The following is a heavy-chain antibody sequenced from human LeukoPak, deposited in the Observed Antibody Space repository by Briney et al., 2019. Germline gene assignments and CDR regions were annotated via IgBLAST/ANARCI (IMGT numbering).Heavy chain of an antibody. V-gene: IGHV4-34*01. D-gene: IGHD2-15*01. CDR3: ARGHKRCSGGSCYDY. Sequence: SETLSLTCAVYGASFSGYYWSWIRQPPGKGLEWIGEINHSGSTNYNPSLKSRVTISVDTSKNQFSLKLSSVTAADTAVYYCARGHKRCSGGSCYDYWGQGTLVTVSS. J-gene: IGHJ4*02. CDR2: INHSGST. CDR1: GASFSGYY.